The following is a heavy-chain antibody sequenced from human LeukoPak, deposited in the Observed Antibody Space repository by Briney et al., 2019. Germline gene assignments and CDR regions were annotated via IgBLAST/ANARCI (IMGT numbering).Heavy chain of an antibody. D-gene: IGHD2-15*01. Sequence: GGSLRLSCAASGFTFSSYGMHWVRQAPGKGLEWVAFIRYDGSNKYYADSVKGRFTISRDNSKNTLYLQMNSLRAEDTAVYYCAKGYGYCSGGSCYRESYFDYWGQGTLVTVSS. J-gene: IGHJ4*02. CDR3: AKGYGYCSGGSCYRESYFDY. CDR1: GFTFSSYG. V-gene: IGHV3-30*02. CDR2: IRYDGSNK.